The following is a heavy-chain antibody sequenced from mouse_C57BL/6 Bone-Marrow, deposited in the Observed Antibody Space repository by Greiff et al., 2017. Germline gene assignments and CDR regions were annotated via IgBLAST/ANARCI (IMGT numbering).Heavy chain of an antibody. Sequence: VQVVESGPELVKPGASVKISCKASGYAFSSSWMNWVKQRPGKGLEWIGRIYPGDGDTNYNGKFKGKATLTAYKSSSTAYMQLSSLTSEDSAVYFCARLEVDYFDYWGQGTTLTVSS. CDR1: GYAFSSSW. CDR3: ARLEVDYFDY. V-gene: IGHV1-82*01. J-gene: IGHJ2*01. CDR2: IYPGDGDT.